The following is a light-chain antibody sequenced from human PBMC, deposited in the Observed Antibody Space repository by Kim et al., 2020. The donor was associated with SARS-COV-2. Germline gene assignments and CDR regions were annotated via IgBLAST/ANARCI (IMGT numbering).Light chain of an antibody. CDR1: SNDVGGYNY. CDR3: CSYAGSYTV. V-gene: IGLV2-11*03. CDR2: DVS. Sequence: PGQSVTISFTGTSNDVGGYNYVSWYQQHPGKAPKLMIYDVSNRPSGVPDRFSGSKSGNTASLTISGLQPEDEADYYCCSYAGSYTVFGGGTPLTVL. J-gene: IGLJ2*01.